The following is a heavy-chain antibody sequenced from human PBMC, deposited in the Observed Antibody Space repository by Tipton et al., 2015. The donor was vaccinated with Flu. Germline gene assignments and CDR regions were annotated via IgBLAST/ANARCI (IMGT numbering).Heavy chain of an antibody. CDR2: INPNSGGT. Sequence: QVQLVQSGAEVKKPGASVKVSCKASGYTFTGYYMHWVRQAPGQGLEWMGWINPNSGGTNYAQKFQGRVTMTRDTSISTAYMELSRLRSDDTAVYYCARDPHYYGSGSIPLGMDVWGQGTTVTVSS. D-gene: IGHD3-10*01. CDR3: ARDPHYYGSGSIPLGMDV. J-gene: IGHJ6*02. V-gene: IGHV1-2*02. CDR1: GYTFTGYY.